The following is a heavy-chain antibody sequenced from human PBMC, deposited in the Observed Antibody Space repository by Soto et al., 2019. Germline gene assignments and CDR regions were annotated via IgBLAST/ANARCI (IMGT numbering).Heavy chain of an antibody. CDR3: ARDDPVFGSIPRMDI. V-gene: IGHV3-21*02. CDR1: GFPFSTYT. J-gene: IGHJ6*02. D-gene: IGHD3-3*01. Sequence: EVQLVESGGGLVKPGGSLRLSCSASGFPFSTYTMYWVRQAPGKGLEWVSSITSSSSRNIFYADSVKGRFTISRDNANNMIFLQMNNLRVEDTAVYYCARDDPVFGSIPRMDIWGHGTTVTVSS. CDR2: ITSSSSRNI.